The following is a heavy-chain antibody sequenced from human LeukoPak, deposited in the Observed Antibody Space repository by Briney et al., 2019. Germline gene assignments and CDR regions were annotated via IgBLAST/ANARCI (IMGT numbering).Heavy chain of an antibody. V-gene: IGHV4-59*01. Sequence: PSETLSLTCTVSGGSISSYYWSWIRQPPGKGLEWIGYIHYSGSTNYNPSLKSRVTISVDTSKNQFSLKLSSVTAADTAVYYCARDPGRYCSGGSCYSQDAFDIWGQGTMVTVSS. CDR1: GGSISSYY. D-gene: IGHD2-15*01. J-gene: IGHJ3*02. CDR2: IHYSGST. CDR3: ARDPGRYCSGGSCYSQDAFDI.